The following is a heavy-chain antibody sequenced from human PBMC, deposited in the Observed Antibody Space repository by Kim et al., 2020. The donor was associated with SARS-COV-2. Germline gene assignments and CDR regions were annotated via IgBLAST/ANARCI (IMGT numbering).Heavy chain of an antibody. CDR3: TTLLRYFDWLAVKYYYYGLHV. D-gene: IGHD3-9*01. CDR2: IKSKTDGGTT. CDR1: GFTFSNAW. J-gene: IGHJ6*02. V-gene: IGHV3-15*01. Sequence: GGSLRLSCAASGFTFSNAWMSWVRQAPGKGLEWVGRIKSKTDGGTTDYAAPVKGRFTISRDDSKNTLYLQMNSLKTEDTAVYYCTTLLRYFDWLAVKYYYYGLHVWGQGTTVTVP.